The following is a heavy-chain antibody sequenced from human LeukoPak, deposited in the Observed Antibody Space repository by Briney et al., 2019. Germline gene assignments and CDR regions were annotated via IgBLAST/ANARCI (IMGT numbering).Heavy chain of an antibody. Sequence: GASVKVSCKASGYTFTSYGISWVRQAPGQGLEWMGWISAYNGNTNYAQKLQGRVTMTTDTSTSTAYMELRSLRSDDTAVYYCARVALVDYIWGSYRLEYYLDYWGQGTLVTVSS. CDR2: ISAYNGNT. CDR1: GYTFTSYG. CDR3: ARVALVDYIWGSYRLEYYLDY. V-gene: IGHV1-18*01. D-gene: IGHD3-16*02. J-gene: IGHJ4*02.